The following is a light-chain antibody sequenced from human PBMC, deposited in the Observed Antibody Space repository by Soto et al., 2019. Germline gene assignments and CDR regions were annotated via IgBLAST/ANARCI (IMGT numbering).Light chain of an antibody. Sequence: QSALTQPASVSGSPGQSITIFYTGTSSDVGAYNYVSWYQQHPGKAPKLMIYDVSNRPSGVSSRFSGSKSGNTASLTISGLQAEDEADYFCSSYTSSSTPYVFGTGTKVTVL. CDR1: SSDVGAYNY. J-gene: IGLJ1*01. CDR2: DVS. CDR3: SSYTSSSTPYV. V-gene: IGLV2-14*01.